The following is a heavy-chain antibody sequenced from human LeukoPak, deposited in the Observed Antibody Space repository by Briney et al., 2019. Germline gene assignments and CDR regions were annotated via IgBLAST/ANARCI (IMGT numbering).Heavy chain of an antibody. CDR1: GYSFTSYW. CDR2: IYPGDSDT. Sequence: GESLKISRKGSGYSFTSYWIGWVRQMPGKGLEWMGIIYPGDSDTRYSPSFQGQVTISADKSISTAYLQWSSLKASDTAMHYCARPPYCSSTSCLKNDAFDIWGQGTMVAVSS. D-gene: IGHD2-2*01. V-gene: IGHV5-51*01. J-gene: IGHJ3*02. CDR3: ARPPYCSSTSCLKNDAFDI.